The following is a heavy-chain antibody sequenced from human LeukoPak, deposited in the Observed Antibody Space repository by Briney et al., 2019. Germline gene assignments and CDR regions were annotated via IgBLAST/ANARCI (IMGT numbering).Heavy chain of an antibody. CDR1: GGSISSGDYS. CDR3: ARVRGYQPLLDYFDY. D-gene: IGHD2-2*01. J-gene: IGHJ4*02. Sequence: SETPSLTCAVSGGSISSGDYSWSWIRQLPGKGLEWIVYIYYSGSTNYNPSLKSRVTISVDTSKNQFSLKLSSVTAADTAVYYCARVRGYQPLLDYFDYWGQGTLVTVSS. V-gene: IGHV4-61*08. CDR2: IYYSGST.